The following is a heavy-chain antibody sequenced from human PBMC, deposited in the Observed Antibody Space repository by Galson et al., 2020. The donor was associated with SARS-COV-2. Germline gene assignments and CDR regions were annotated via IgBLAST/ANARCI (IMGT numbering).Heavy chain of an antibody. CDR1: GFTFSSYG. J-gene: IGHJ3*02. D-gene: IGHD3-10*02. V-gene: IGHV3-9*01. Sequence: GGSLRLSCAASGFTFSSYGMHWVRQAPGKGLEWVSGISWNSGSIGYADSVKGRFTISRDNAKNSLYLQMNSLRAEDTALYYCAKVSYVGDAFDIWGQGTMVTVSS. CDR3: AKVSYVGDAFDI. CDR2: ISWNSGSI.